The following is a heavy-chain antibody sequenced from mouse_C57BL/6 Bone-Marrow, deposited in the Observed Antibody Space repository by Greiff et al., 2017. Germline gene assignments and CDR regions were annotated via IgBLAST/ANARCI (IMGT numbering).Heavy chain of an antibody. J-gene: IGHJ3*01. Sequence: VQLQESGAELVKPGASVKLSCKASGYTFTSYWMHWVKQRPGQGLEWIGMIHPNSGSTNYNEKFKSKATLTVDTSSSTAYMQLSSLTSEDSAVYYCARGAYGSSSFAYWGQGTLVTVSA. CDR2: IHPNSGST. CDR3: ARGAYGSSSFAY. CDR1: GYTFTSYW. V-gene: IGHV1-64*01. D-gene: IGHD1-1*01.